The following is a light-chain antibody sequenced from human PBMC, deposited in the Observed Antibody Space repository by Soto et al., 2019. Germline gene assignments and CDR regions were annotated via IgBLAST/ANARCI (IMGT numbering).Light chain of an antibody. CDR3: QRYNAWPLT. V-gene: IGKV3-15*01. J-gene: IGKJ5*01. CDR1: QSVSSN. Sequence: EIVMTQSPATLSVSPGDRATLSCRAGQSVSSNLAWYQQKPGQAPRLLIYGASTRATGIPARFSGSGSGTEFTPTISSLQSEDFAIYYCQRYNAWPLTFGQGTRLDMK. CDR2: GAS.